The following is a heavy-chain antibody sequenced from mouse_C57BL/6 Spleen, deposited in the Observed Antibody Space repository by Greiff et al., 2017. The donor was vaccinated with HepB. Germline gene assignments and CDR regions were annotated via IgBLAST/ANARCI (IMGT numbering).Heavy chain of an antibody. CDR2: INPNYGTT. CDR1: GYSFTDYN. V-gene: IGHV1-39*01. Sequence: EVQGVESGPELVKPGASVKISCKASGYSFTDYNMNWVKQSNGKSLEWIGVINPNYGTTSYNQKFKGKATLTVDQSSSTAYMQLNSLTSEDSAVYYGARGMDTSYYYAMDYWGQGTSVTVSS. J-gene: IGHJ4*01. D-gene: IGHD2-3*01. CDR3: ARGMDTSYYYAMDY.